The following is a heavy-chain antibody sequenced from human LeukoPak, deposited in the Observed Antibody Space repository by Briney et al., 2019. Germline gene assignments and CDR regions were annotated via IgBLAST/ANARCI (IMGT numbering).Heavy chain of an antibody. CDR1: GGSISSSSYY. J-gene: IGHJ6*03. D-gene: IGHD2-2*01. Sequence: SETLSLTCTVSGGSISSSSYYWGWIRQPPGKGLEWIGSIYHSGSTYYNPSLKSRVTISVDTSKNQFSLKLSSVTAADTAVYYCARRVPAATTDYYYYYMDVWGKETTVTVSS. CDR3: ARRVPAATTDYYYYYMDV. V-gene: IGHV4-39*01. CDR2: IYHSGST.